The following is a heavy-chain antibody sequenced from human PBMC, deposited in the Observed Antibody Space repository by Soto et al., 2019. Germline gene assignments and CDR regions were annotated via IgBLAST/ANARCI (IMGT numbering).Heavy chain of an antibody. Sequence: GGSLRLSCAASGFTFSSYSMNWVRQAPGKGLEWVSYISSSSSTIYYADSVKGRFTISRDNAKNSLYLQMNSLRAEDTAVYYCARDPLGYCSGGSCYPTAFDIWGQGTMVTVSS. CDR3: ARDPLGYCSGGSCYPTAFDI. V-gene: IGHV3-48*01. J-gene: IGHJ3*02. CDR1: GFTFSSYS. CDR2: ISSSSSTI. D-gene: IGHD2-15*01.